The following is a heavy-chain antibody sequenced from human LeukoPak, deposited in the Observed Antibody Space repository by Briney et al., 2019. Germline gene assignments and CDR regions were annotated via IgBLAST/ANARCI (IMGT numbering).Heavy chain of an antibody. V-gene: IGHV1-18*01. CDR1: GYTFTSYG. Sequence: ASVKVSCKASGYTFTSYGIIWVRQAPGQGLEWMGWISAYNGNTNYAQKLQGRVTMTTDTSTSTAYMELMSLRSDDTAVYYCARFPVTTVTTEDFDYGGQGTLVTVSS. D-gene: IGHD4-17*01. J-gene: IGHJ4*02. CDR2: ISAYNGNT. CDR3: ARFPVTTVTTEDFDY.